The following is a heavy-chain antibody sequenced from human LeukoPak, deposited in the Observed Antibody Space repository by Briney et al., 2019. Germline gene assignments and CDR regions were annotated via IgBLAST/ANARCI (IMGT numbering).Heavy chain of an antibody. CDR3: ARGRLARIPYFDS. V-gene: IGHV4-31*03. CDR2: VDYSGTI. D-gene: IGHD6-19*01. Sequence: PSQTLSLTCSVFGGSISSGSHFWSWIRQLPGKGLEWLGYVDYSGTIYYNSSLESRLTLSVDTSNNQFSLDLRSMTAADTAAYYCARGRLARIPYFDSWGQGALVAVSS. J-gene: IGHJ4*02. CDR1: GGSISSGSHF.